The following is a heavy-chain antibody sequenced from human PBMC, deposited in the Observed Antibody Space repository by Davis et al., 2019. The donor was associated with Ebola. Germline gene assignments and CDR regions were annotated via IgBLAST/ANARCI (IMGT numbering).Heavy chain of an antibody. CDR2: ISGAGGST. V-gene: IGHV3-23*01. Sequence: PGGSLRLSCAASGFTFSSYGMSWVRQAPGKGLEWVSAISGAGGSTYYADSVKGRFTISRDNSKNTLSLQMDSLRAEDTDVYYCAKVGYGWYYYFDSWGPGTLVTVSS. D-gene: IGHD6-19*01. CDR1: GFTFSSYG. CDR3: AKVGYGWYYYFDS. J-gene: IGHJ4*02.